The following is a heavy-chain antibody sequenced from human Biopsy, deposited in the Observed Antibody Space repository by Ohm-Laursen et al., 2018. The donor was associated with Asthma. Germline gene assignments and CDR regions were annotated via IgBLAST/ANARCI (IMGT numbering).Heavy chain of an antibody. V-gene: IGHV3-30*03. CDR2: ISYDGSNK. J-gene: IGHJ1*01. CDR1: GFSFNSYG. Sequence: SLRLSCAASGFSFNSYGMHWVRQAPGKGLEWVAVISYDGSNKYYADSVKGRFTISRDNSKNTLYLQMNSLRAEDTAVYYCATDRGALVVLLGFRFQHWGQGSLVSVSS. D-gene: IGHD2-21*01. CDR3: ATDRGALVVLLGFRFQH.